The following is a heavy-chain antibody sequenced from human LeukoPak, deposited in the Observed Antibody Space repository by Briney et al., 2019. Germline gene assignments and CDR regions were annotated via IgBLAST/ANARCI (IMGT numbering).Heavy chain of an antibody. CDR1: GFTFSNAW. CDR3: VRDLDWGAFDV. Sequence: GGSLRLSCAASGFTFSNAWMSWVSQAPGKRLEWVSGISPSGDITYYADCVMGRFTISRDNRKSTVSLQMNSLRAEDTALYYCVRDLDWGAFDVWGQGTMVTVSS. J-gene: IGHJ3*01. D-gene: IGHD3/OR15-3a*01. V-gene: IGHV3-23*01. CDR2: ISPSGDIT.